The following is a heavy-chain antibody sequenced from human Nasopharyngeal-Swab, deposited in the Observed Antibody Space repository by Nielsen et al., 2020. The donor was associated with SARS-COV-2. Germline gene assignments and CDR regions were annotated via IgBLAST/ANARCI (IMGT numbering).Heavy chain of an antibody. CDR3: ARRGRCSGSSCDMDV. CDR2: INPGRGGT. Sequence: ASVKVSCKASRYTFNNDYIHWVRQAPGQGIAGTGMINPGRGGTTYAQKFQGRVTMTRDTSTSTVFMDLSSLRSEDTAVYYCARRGRCSGSSCDMDVWGQGTTVTVSS. CDR1: RYTFNNDY. V-gene: IGHV1-46*02. J-gene: IGHJ6*02. D-gene: IGHD2-2*01.